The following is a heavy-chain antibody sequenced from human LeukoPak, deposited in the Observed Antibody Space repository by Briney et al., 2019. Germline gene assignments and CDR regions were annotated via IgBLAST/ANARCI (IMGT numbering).Heavy chain of an antibody. V-gene: IGHV1-8*01. D-gene: IGHD7-27*01. CDR2: MNPNSGNT. CDR3: ARGELGIGPLDY. J-gene: IGHJ4*02. Sequence: ASVKVSCKASGYTFTSYDINWVRQATGQGLEWMGWMNPNSGNTGYAQKFQGRVTMTRNTSISTAYMELSSLRSEDTAVYYCARGELGIGPLDYWGQGTLVTVSS. CDR1: GYTFTSYD.